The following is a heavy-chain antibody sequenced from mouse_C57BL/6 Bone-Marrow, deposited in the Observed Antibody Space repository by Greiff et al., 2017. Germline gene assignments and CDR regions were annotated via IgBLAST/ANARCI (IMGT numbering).Heavy chain of an antibody. D-gene: IGHD1-1*02. Sequence: QVQLQQPGAELVKPGASVKLSCKASGYTFTSYWMHWVKQRPGQGLEWIGMIHPNSGSTNYNEKFKSKATLTVDKSSSTAYMQLSSLTSEDSAVYYCARSREMVYRFAYWGQGTLVTVSA. CDR3: ARSREMVYRFAY. J-gene: IGHJ3*01. CDR2: IHPNSGST. CDR1: GYTFTSYW. V-gene: IGHV1-64*01.